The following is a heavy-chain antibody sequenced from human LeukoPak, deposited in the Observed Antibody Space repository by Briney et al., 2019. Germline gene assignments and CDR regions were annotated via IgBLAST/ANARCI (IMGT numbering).Heavy chain of an antibody. CDR2: VSSSSSYI. CDR3: ARSDYGDYVTTY. CDR1: GFTFSSYS. J-gene: IGHJ4*02. V-gene: IGHV3-21*01. Sequence: KSGGSLRLSCAASGFTFSSYSMNWVRQAPGKGLEWVSFVSSSSSYIYYADSVKGRFTISRDNAQNSLFLQMNSLRAEDTAVYYCARSDYGDYVTTYWGQGTLVTVSS. D-gene: IGHD4-17*01.